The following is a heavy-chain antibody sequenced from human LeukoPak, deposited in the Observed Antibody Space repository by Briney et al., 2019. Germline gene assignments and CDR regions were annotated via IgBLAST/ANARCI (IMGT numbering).Heavy chain of an antibody. CDR1: GGTFSSYA. V-gene: IGHV1-69*05. Sequence: SVKVSCKASGGTFSSYAISWVRQAPGQGLEWMGGIIPIFGTANYAQKFQGRVTITTDESTSTAYMELSSLRSEDTAVYYCASEQYSYGLSYFDYWGQGTLVTVSS. CDR2: IIPIFGTA. J-gene: IGHJ4*02. D-gene: IGHD5-18*01. CDR3: ASEQYSYGLSYFDY.